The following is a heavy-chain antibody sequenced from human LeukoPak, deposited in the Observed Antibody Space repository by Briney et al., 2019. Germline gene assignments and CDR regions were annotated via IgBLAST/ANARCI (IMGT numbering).Heavy chain of an antibody. CDR2: IIPNFGTA. CDR3: ARAPTGYSGYDYYYYGMDV. D-gene: IGHD5-12*01. J-gene: IGHJ6*04. Sequence: SVKVSCKASRATFSSYAISWVRQARGQGLEWMGGIIPNFGTANYAQKFQGRVTITADKSTSTAYMELSSLRSEDTAVYYCARAPTGYSGYDYYYYGMDVWGKGTTVTVSS. CDR1: RATFSSYA. V-gene: IGHV1-69*06.